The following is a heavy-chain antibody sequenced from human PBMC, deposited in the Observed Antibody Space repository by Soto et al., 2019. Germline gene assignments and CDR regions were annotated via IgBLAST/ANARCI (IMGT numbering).Heavy chain of an antibody. D-gene: IGHD4-4*01. V-gene: IGHV4-30-4*01. Sequence: SETLSLTCTVSGGSISSGDYYWSWIRQPPGKGLEWIGYIYYSGSTYYNPSLKSRVTISVDTSKNQFSLKLSSVTAADTAVYYCARDSDYTWFDPWGQGTLVTVPQ. J-gene: IGHJ5*02. CDR1: GGSISSGDYY. CDR2: IYYSGST. CDR3: ARDSDYTWFDP.